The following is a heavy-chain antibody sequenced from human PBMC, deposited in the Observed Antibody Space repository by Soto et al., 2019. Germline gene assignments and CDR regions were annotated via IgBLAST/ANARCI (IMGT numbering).Heavy chain of an antibody. V-gene: IGHV3-9*01. CDR2: INWSGETA. CDR1: GFTFDDYA. D-gene: IGHD2-15*01. J-gene: IGHJ4*02. CDR3: ARDACSGGSCDVDY. Sequence: VQVVDSGGGLVQPGRSLRLSCAASGFTFDDYAMHWVQQSPGKGLEWVAGINWSGETAAYADSVKGRFTMSRDNAKNSVYLQMNSLRPEDTAVYYCARDACSGGSCDVDYWGQGTLVTVSS.